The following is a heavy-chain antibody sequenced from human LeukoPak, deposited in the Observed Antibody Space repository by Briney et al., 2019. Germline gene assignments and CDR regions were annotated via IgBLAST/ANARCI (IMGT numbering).Heavy chain of an antibody. CDR2: ISAYNGNT. V-gene: IGHV1-18*01. CDR3: ARCPRNGGVDDY. J-gene: IGHJ4*02. Sequence: AAVKVPCKASGYTFTSYDIIWVRQAPGQEREWMGWISAYNGNTNYVQKLQGRGTMTTDTSTSTDYMELRSLRSDDTAVDCCARCPRNGGVDDYWGQGTLVTVSS. D-gene: IGHD3-16*01. CDR1: GYTFTSYD.